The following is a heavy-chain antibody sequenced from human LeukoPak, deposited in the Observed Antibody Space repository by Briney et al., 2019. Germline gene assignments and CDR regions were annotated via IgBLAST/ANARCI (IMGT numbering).Heavy chain of an antibody. CDR2: FDPEEGDT. CDR3: ATGSIVYDF. Sequence: ASVKVSCKVSGHTLTEFSMEWVRQAPGKGLEWMGGFDPEEGDTIYAQKLQGRLTMTEDTSTDTAYMELSSLTSEDTAVYYCATGSIVYDFWGQGTLVTVSS. CDR1: GHTLTEFS. J-gene: IGHJ4*02. D-gene: IGHD2-21*01. V-gene: IGHV1-24*01.